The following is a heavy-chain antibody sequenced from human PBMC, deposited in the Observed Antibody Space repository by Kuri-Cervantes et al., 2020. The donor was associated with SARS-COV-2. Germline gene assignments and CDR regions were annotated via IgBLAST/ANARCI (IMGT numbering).Heavy chain of an antibody. CDR1: GGSISSYY. CDR2: IYHTGST. CDR3: ASLGAHCSRTNCNYYFNY. D-gene: IGHD2-2*01. Sequence: ESLRLSCTVSGGSISSYYWSWIRQPPGTRLEWIGNIYHTGSTYSNPPLKSRVTISVDTSNSQFSLKLSSGTAADSAVYYCASLGAHCSRTNCNYYFNYWGQGTLVTVSS. V-gene: IGHV4-4*08. J-gene: IGHJ4*02.